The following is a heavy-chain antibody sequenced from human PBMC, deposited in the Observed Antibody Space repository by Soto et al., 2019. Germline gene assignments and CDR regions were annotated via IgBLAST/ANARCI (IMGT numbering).Heavy chain of an antibody. CDR1: GFTFSSYA. D-gene: IGHD1-26*01. V-gene: IGHV3-23*01. Sequence: EEQLLESGGGLVQPGGSLRLSCAASGFTFSSYAMSWVRQAPGKGLEWVSSMSASSGDTYYADSVKGRFTISRDNSKNTLFLQMDRLRAEDTAVYFCTKGRWELLWWGQGTLVTVSP. CDR2: MSASSGDT. CDR3: TKGRWELLW. J-gene: IGHJ4*02.